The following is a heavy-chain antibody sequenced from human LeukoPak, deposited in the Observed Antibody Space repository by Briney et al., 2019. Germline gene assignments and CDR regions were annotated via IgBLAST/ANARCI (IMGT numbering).Heavy chain of an antibody. V-gene: IGHV4-39*01. CDR1: GGSISSSRYY. CDR2: IYYSGST. J-gene: IGHJ2*01. D-gene: IGHD2-15*01. Sequence: SETLSLTCTVSGGSISSSRYYWGWIRQPPGKGLEWIGSIYYSGSTYYNPSLKGRVTISVDTSKNQFSLKLSSVTAADTAVYYCARHECGGSCPYWYFDLWGRGTLVTVSS. CDR3: ARHECGGSCPYWYFDL.